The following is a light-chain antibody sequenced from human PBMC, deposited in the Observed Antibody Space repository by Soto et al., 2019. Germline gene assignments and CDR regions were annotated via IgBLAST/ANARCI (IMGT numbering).Light chain of an antibody. CDR3: QQFGSAPRT. CDR2: GAA. V-gene: IGKV3-20*01. CDR1: QSVSSNF. J-gene: IGKJ1*01. Sequence: EIVLTQSPATLSVSPGDRATLSCRASQSVSSNFLAWYQQRPGQAPSLLIYGAANRATGVPDRFSGGGSGTDFTLTISRLEPEDFAVYYCQQFGSAPRTFGQGTKVEIK.